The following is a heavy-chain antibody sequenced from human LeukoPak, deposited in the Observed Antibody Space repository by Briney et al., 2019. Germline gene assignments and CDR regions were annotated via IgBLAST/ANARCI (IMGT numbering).Heavy chain of an antibody. CDR3: ANSGYSSGWYSL. CDR1: GFTFSSYS. Sequence: PGGSLRLSCAASGFTFSSYSMNWVRQAPGKGLEWVSYISGSGTTINYADSVKGRFTVSRDNAKDSLYLQMNSLRADDTAVYYCANSGYSSGWYSLWGQGTLVTVSS. CDR2: ISGSGTTI. D-gene: IGHD6-19*01. J-gene: IGHJ4*02. V-gene: IGHV3-48*01.